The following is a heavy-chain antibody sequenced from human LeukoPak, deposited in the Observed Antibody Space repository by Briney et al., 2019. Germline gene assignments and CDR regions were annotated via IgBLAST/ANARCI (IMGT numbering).Heavy chain of an antibody. Sequence: PSETLSLTCTVSGYSISSGYYWGWIRQPPGKGLEWIGSIYHSGSTYYNPSLKSRVTISVDTSKNQFSLKLSSVTAADTAVYYCARADYLNYYYYYMDVWGKGTTVTVSS. D-gene: IGHD2/OR15-2a*01. CDR2: IYHSGST. V-gene: IGHV4-38-2*02. CDR3: ARADYLNYYYYYMDV. CDR1: GYSISSGYY. J-gene: IGHJ6*03.